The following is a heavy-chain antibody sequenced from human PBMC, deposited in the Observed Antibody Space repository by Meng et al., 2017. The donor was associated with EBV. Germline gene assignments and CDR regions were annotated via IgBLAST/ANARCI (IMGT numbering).Heavy chain of an antibody. V-gene: IGHV1-18*01. CDR2: ISAYNGNT. J-gene: IGHJ4*02. Sequence: QVQRWRSGAEGKRPGASVKVTCNASGYTFASYGISWVRQAPGQGLEWMGWISAYNGNTNYAQKLQGRVTMTTDTSTSTAYMELRSLRSDDTAVYYCARGLDYFDYWGQGTLVTVSS. CDR1: GYTFASYG. CDR3: ARGLDYFDY.